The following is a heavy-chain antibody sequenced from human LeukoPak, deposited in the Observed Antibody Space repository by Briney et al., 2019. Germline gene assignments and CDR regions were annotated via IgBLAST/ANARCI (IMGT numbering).Heavy chain of an antibody. V-gene: IGHV3-48*01. CDR3: ARPYSGSYG. Sequence: GGSLRLSCAASGSTFSSYAMNWVRQAPGKGLEWVSYISSSSSTIYYADSVKGRFTISRDNAKNSLYLQMNSLRAEDTAVYYCARPYSGSYGWGQGTLVTVSS. CDR2: ISSSSSTI. CDR1: GSTFSSYA. D-gene: IGHD1-26*01. J-gene: IGHJ4*02.